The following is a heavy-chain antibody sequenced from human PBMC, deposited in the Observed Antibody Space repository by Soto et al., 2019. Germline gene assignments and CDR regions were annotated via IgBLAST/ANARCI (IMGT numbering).Heavy chain of an antibody. CDR2: IYYSGST. V-gene: IGHV4-39*06. CDR3: ARLTTSNGWSLFDS. D-gene: IGHD4-4*01. CDR1: GGSISSSSYY. J-gene: IGHJ4*02. Sequence: SETLSLTCTVSGGSISSSSYYWGWIRQPPGKGLEWIGSIYYSGSTYYNPSLKSRVTISVDTSKKQFTLNLRSLTSADTARYYCARLTTSNGWSLFDSWGQGMLVTVSS.